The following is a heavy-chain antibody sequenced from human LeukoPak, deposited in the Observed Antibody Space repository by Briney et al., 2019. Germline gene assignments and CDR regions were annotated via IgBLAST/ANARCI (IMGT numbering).Heavy chain of an antibody. Sequence: GGSLRLSCAASGFTFSDYDMSWVRQAPGKGLEWVSIIYAGGDTYYADSVQGRFTLSRDNSKNTLYLQMNSLRAEDTAVYFCARDYSGYEKGFDVWGQGTLVTVSS. CDR1: GFTFSDYD. D-gene: IGHD5-12*01. J-gene: IGHJ3*01. CDR3: ARDYSGYEKGFDV. CDR2: IYAGGDT. V-gene: IGHV3-66*01.